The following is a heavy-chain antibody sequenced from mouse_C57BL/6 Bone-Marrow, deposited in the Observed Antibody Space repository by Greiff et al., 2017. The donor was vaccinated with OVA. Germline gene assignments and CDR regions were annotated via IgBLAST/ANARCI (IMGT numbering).Heavy chain of an antibody. J-gene: IGHJ3*01. Sequence: VKLMESGPGLVAPSQSLSITCTVSGFSLTSYAISWVRQPPGKGLAWLGVIWPGGGTNYNSALKSRLSISKDNSKSQVFLKMNSLQTDDTARYYCASYGSSFAWFAYWGQGTLVTVSA. CDR1: GFSLTSYA. V-gene: IGHV2-9-1*01. CDR3: ASYGSSFAWFAY. D-gene: IGHD1-1*01. CDR2: IWPGGGT.